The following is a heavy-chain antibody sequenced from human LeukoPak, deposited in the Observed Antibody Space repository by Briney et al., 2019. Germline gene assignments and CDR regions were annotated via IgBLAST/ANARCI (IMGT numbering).Heavy chain of an antibody. CDR1: GGSISSYY. CDR3: ARDRRTSSTPNDAFDI. Sequence: SETLSLTCTVSGGSISSYYWSWIRQPPGKGLEWIGDMYYTGSTNYNPSLESRVTISVYRSKNQCSLKLSSVTAADTALYYCARDRRTSSTPNDAFDIWGQGTLVTVSS. J-gene: IGHJ3*02. D-gene: IGHD6-13*01. CDR2: MYYTGST. V-gene: IGHV4-59*01.